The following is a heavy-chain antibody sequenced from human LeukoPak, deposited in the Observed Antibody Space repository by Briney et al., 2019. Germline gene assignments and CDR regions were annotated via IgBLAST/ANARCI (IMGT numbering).Heavy chain of an antibody. CDR3: ARDGGLTYCGGDCYSGVDFYYYGMDV. Sequence: GGSLRLSCAASGLTFSSYAMHWVRQAPGMGLEYVSAISSNGGSTYYANSVKGRFTISRDNSKNTLYLQMGSLRAEDMAVYYCARDGGLTYCGGDCYSGVDFYYYGMDVWGQGTTVTVSS. CDR1: GLTFSSYA. D-gene: IGHD2-21*02. J-gene: IGHJ6*02. CDR2: ISSNGGST. V-gene: IGHV3-64*01.